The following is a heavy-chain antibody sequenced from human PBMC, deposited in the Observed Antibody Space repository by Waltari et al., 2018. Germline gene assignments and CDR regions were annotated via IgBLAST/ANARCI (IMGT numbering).Heavy chain of an antibody. D-gene: IGHD1-26*01. CDR1: GGTFSSYA. CDR3: ARDFLREAGYYYYGMDV. Sequence: QVQLVQSGAEVKKPGSSVKVSCKASGGTFSSYAISWVRQAPGQGLEWMGGIIPIFGTANYAQKFQGRGTITADESTSTAYMELSSLRSEDTAVYYCARDFLREAGYYYYGMDVWGQGTTVTVSS. CDR2: IIPIFGTA. V-gene: IGHV1-69*01. J-gene: IGHJ6*02.